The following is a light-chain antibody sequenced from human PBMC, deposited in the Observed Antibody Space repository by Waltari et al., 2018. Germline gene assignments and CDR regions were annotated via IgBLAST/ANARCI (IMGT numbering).Light chain of an antibody. CDR3: QQYNSYSPT. CDR1: QTISTW. CDR2: DAS. V-gene: IGKV1-5*01. J-gene: IGKJ2*01. Sequence: IQMTQSPSTLSASVGDRVTITCRASQTISTWLAWYQHKPGQAPKLLIYDASTIQSGVPSRFSGSGSGTEFSLTISSLQPDDFATYYCQQYNSYSPTFGQGTKLEIK.